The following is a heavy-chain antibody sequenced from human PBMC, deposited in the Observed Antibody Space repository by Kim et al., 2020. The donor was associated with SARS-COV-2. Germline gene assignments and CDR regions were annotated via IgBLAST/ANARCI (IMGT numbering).Heavy chain of an antibody. V-gene: IGHV5-51*01. J-gene: IGHJ4*02. CDR2: IYPGDSDT. Sequence: GESLKISCKGSGYSFTSYWIGWVRQMPGKGLEWMGIIYPGDSDTRYSPSFQGQVTISADKSISTAYLQWSSLKASDTAMYYCARGYYDFWSGHPGGQFDYWGQGTLVTVSS. CDR1: GYSFTSYW. D-gene: IGHD3-3*01. CDR3: ARGYYDFWSGHPGGQFDY.